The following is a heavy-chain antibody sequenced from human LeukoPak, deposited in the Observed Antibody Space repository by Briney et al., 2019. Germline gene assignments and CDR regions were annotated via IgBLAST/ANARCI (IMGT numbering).Heavy chain of an antibody. CDR1: GFTFSSYA. J-gene: IGHJ4*02. Sequence: GGSLRLSCAASGFTFSSYAMNWVRQAPGKGLEWVSSISGSGDSTYYADSVKGRFTISRDNSKNTLYLQMNSLRAEDAAVYYCANGIVGGSHEYWGQGTLVTVSS. V-gene: IGHV3-23*01. D-gene: IGHD1-26*01. CDR2: ISGSGDST. CDR3: ANGIVGGSHEY.